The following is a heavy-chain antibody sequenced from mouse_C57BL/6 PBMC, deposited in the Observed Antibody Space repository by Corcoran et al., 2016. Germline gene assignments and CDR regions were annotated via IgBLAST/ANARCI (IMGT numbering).Heavy chain of an antibody. V-gene: IGHV1-80*01. J-gene: IGHJ2*01. CDR1: GYAFSSYW. D-gene: IGHD4-1*01. CDR2: IYPGDGDT. Sequence: QVQLQQSGAELVKPGASVKISCKASGYAFSSYWMNWVKQRPGKGLEWIGQIYPGDGDTNYNGKFKGKATLTADKSSSTANMQLSSLTSEDSAVYFCARSELGYYFDYWGQGTTLTVSS. CDR3: ARSELGYYFDY.